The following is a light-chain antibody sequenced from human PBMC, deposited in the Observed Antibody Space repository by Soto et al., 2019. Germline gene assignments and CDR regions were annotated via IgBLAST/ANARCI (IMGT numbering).Light chain of an antibody. CDR3: QSYDSSLSGGV. V-gene: IGLV1-40*01. CDR2: GNN. Sequence: QSVLTQPPSVSGAPGQRVTISCTGSSSNIGAGYDVHWYQQLPGTAPKLLIYGNNNRPSGVPDRLSGSKSGTSASLAISGLQAEDEADYYCQSYDSSLSGGVFGTGTKLTVL. J-gene: IGLJ1*01. CDR1: SSNIGAGYD.